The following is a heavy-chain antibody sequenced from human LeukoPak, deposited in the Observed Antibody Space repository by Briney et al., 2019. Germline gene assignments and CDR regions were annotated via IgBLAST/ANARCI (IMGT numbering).Heavy chain of an antibody. CDR1: GFTFSSYG. V-gene: IGHV4-39*07. CDR2: IYYSGST. CDR3: ARDIRLWFGEFPSNWFDP. Sequence: GSLRLSCAASGFTFSSYGMSWVRQPPGKGLEWIGSIYYSGSTYYNPSLKSRVTISVDTSKNQFSLKLSSVTAADTAVYYCARDIRLWFGEFPSNWFDPWGQGTLVTVSS. J-gene: IGHJ5*02. D-gene: IGHD3-10*01.